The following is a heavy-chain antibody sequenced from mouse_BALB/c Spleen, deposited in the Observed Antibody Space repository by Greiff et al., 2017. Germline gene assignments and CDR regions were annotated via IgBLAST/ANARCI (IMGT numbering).Heavy chain of an antibody. V-gene: IGHV5-4*02. D-gene: IGHD2-13*01. CDR2: ISDGGSYT. CDR1: GFTFSDYY. Sequence: EVKLMESGGGLVKPGGSLKLSCAASGFTFSDYYMYWVRQTPEKRLEWVATISDGGSYTYYPDSVKGRFTISRDNAKNNLYLQMSSLKSEDTAMYYCARGLYYGEEAWFAYWGQGTLVTVSA. CDR3: ARGLYYGEEAWFAY. J-gene: IGHJ3*01.